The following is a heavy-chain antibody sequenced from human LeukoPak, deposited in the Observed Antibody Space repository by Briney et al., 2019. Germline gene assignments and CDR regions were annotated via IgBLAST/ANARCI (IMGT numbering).Heavy chain of an antibody. CDR3: ARGWYDYVWGSYPWPFDY. CDR2: ISSSGSTI. V-gene: IGHV3-48*03. CDR1: GFTFSSYE. J-gene: IGHJ4*02. Sequence: PGGSLRLSCAASGFTFSSYEMNWVRQAPGKGPEWVSYISSSGSTIYYADSVKGRFTISRDNAKNSLYLQMNSLRAEDTAVYYCARGWYDYVWGSYPWPFDYWGQGTLVTVSS. D-gene: IGHD3-16*02.